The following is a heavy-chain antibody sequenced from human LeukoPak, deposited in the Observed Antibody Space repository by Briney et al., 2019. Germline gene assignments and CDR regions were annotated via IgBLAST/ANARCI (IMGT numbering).Heavy chain of an antibody. V-gene: IGHV3-74*01. CDR1: GFTFSSYW. Sequence: GGSLRLSCAASGFTFSSYWMHWVRQAPGKGLVWVSHINNDGSSTRYADSVKGRLTISRDNAKKTLYLQMNSLRAEDTAVYYCANNWGIDYWGQGTLVTVSS. CDR2: INNDGSST. CDR3: ANNWGIDY. D-gene: IGHD7-27*01. J-gene: IGHJ4*02.